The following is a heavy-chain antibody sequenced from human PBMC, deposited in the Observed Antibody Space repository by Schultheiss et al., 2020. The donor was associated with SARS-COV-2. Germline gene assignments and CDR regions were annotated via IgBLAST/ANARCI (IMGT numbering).Heavy chain of an antibody. D-gene: IGHD4-17*01. Sequence: GGSLRLSCKGSGYSFTSYWIGWVRQMPGKGLEWMGIIYPGDSDTRYSPSFQGQVTISADKSISTAYLQWSSLKASDTAMYYCARDGLYGDYVVIFAFDIWGQGTMVTVSS. V-gene: IGHV5-51*01. J-gene: IGHJ3*02. CDR2: IYPGDSDT. CDR3: ARDGLYGDYVVIFAFDI. CDR1: GYSFTSYW.